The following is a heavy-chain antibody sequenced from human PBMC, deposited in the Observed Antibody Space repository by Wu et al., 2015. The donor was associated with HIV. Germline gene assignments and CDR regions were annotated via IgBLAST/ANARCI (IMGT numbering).Heavy chain of an antibody. CDR1: GYTFTGYY. J-gene: IGHJ3*02. Sequence: QVQLVQSGAEVKKPGASVKVSCKASGYTFTGYYMHWVRQAPGQGLEWMGWINPNSGGTNYAQKFQGRVTMTRDTSISTAYMELSRLRSDDTAVYYCARDPLPGAVAGNSDDALDIWGQGTMVTVSS. D-gene: IGHD6-19*01. V-gene: IGHV1-2*02. CDR3: ARDPLPGAVAGNSDDALDI. CDR2: INPNSGGT.